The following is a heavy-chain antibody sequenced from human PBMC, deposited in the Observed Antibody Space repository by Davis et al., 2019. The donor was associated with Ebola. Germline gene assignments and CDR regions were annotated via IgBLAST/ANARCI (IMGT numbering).Heavy chain of an antibody. Sequence: GSLRLSCTVSGGSISSYYWSWIRQPPGKGLEWIGEINHSGSTNYNPSLKSRVTISVDTSKNQFSLKLSSVTAADTAVYYCARGDWLYYYGMDVWGQGTTVTVSS. CDR3: ARGDWLYYYGMDV. J-gene: IGHJ6*02. CDR1: GGSISSYY. CDR2: INHSGST. V-gene: IGHV4-34*01. D-gene: IGHD2-21*01.